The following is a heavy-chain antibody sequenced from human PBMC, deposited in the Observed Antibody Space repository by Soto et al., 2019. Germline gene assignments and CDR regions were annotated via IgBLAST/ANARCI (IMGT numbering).Heavy chain of an antibody. J-gene: IGHJ6*02. D-gene: IGHD3-10*01. Sequence: GASVKVSCKASGYTFTGYYMHWVRQAPGQGLEWMGWINPNSGGTNYAQKFQGWVTMTRDTSISTAYMELSRLRSDDTAVYYCARGVLLLFGEFSAYYYGMDVWGQGTTVTVSS. V-gene: IGHV1-2*04. CDR3: ARGVLLLFGEFSAYYYGMDV. CDR2: INPNSGGT. CDR1: GYTFTGYY.